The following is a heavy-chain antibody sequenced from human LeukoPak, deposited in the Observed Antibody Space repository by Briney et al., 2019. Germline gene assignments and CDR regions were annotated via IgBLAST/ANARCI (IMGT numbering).Heavy chain of an antibody. CDR3: ARGGIPTGPYYYFYYVDV. Sequence: GGSLRLSCAASGFTFSRNVMHWVRQAPGKGLEWVALISYGGNNKFYADSVKGRFTISRDNSRNTLYLEMNSLRREDAAVYSCARGGIPTGPYYYFYYVDVWGKGTAVTVSS. J-gene: IGHJ6*03. CDR1: GFTFSRNV. V-gene: IGHV3-30*01. CDR2: ISYGGNNK. D-gene: IGHD3-10*01.